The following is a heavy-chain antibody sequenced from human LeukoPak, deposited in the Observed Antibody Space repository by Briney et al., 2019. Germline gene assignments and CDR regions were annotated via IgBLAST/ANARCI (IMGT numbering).Heavy chain of an antibody. V-gene: IGHV1-2*06. Sequence: ASVKVSCKASGYTFTSYYMHWVRQAPGQGLEWMGRINPNSGGTNYAHKFPGRVTITTDTSITTAYLVLIRLRSCAAAVSSCSPWGEVIGACDIGGQGTMVSVSS. J-gene: IGHJ3*02. CDR2: INPNSGGT. CDR3: SPWGEVIGACDI. CDR1: GYTFTSYY. D-gene: IGHD3-16*01.